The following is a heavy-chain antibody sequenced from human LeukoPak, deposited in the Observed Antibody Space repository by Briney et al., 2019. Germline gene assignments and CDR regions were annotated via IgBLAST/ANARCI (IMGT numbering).Heavy chain of an antibody. J-gene: IGHJ1*01. CDR3: ARAPSEVGGYYPEYFRH. CDR2: IKSDGKT. CDR1: GFTFISYG. Sequence: SGGSLRLSRAASGFTFISYGMQWVRQAPGKGLVWVSRIKSDGKTNYADSAKGRFTISRDNAKNTVSLQMNSLRADDTGVYYCARAPSEVGGYYPEYFRHWGQGTLVTVSS. D-gene: IGHD3-3*01. V-gene: IGHV3-74*01.